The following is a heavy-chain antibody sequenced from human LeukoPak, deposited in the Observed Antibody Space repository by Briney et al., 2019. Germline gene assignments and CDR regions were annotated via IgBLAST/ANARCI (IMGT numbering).Heavy chain of an antibody. CDR3: ARDAVTTLYYYYYYMDV. Sequence: GGSLRLSCAASGFTFSSYDIHWVRQAPGKGLEWVSGIGTAGEIYYPGSVKGRFTISRENAKNSLYLQMNSLRAGDTAVYYCARDAVTTLYYYYYYMDVWGKGTTVTVSS. D-gene: IGHD4-17*01. CDR1: GFTFSSYD. V-gene: IGHV3-13*01. J-gene: IGHJ6*03. CDR2: IGTAGEI.